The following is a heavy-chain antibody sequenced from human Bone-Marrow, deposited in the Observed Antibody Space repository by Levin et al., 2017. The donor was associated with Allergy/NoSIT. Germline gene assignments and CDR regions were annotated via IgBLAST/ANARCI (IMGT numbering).Heavy chain of an antibody. CDR1: GGSVSSDTYY. Sequence: KTSETLSLTCTVSGGSVSSDTYYWSWIRQPPGKGLEWIGYISSSGRTYYNPSLLSRVTISLHTSKNQFSLRLTSVTPADTAVYYCARDDSSDFNGWIWGQGSLVTVSS. J-gene: IGHJ4*02. CDR3: ARDDSSDFNGWI. CDR2: ISSSGRT. V-gene: IGHV4-61*01. D-gene: IGHD2-2*03.